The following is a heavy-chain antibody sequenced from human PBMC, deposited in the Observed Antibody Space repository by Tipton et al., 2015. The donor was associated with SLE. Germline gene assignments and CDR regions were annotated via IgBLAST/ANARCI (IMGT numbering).Heavy chain of an antibody. D-gene: IGHD1-14*01. Sequence: TLSLTCTVSGGSISRIGYYLSWIRQHPGKGLEWIGYVYHTGSTYYNPSLESRLTISIDTSKNQFSLRLTSMTPADTALYYCARARRTTSSHFDYWGQGTLVTVSS. CDR1: GGSISRIGYY. V-gene: IGHV4-31*03. J-gene: IGHJ4*02. CDR3: ARARRTTSSHFDY. CDR2: VYHTGST.